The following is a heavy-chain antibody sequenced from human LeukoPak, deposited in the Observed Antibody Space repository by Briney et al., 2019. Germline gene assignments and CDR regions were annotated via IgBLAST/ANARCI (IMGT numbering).Heavy chain of an antibody. V-gene: IGHV4-59*01. Sequence: SETLSLTCTVSGGSISSYYWSWIRQPPGKGLEWIGYFYYSGSTNYNPSLKSRVTISVDTSKNQFSLKLSSVTAADTAVYYCARGHYDILTGESYYFDYWGQGTLVTVSS. CDR1: GGSISSYY. D-gene: IGHD3-9*01. J-gene: IGHJ4*02. CDR2: FYYSGST. CDR3: ARGHYDILTGESYYFDY.